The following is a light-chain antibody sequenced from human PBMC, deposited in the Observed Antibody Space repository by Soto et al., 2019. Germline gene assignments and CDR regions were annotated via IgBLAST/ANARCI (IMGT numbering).Light chain of an antibody. CDR1: SSNIGGRT. J-gene: IGLJ1*01. V-gene: IGLV1-44*01. CDR3: AAWDDSLTAHV. Sequence: QSALTQPPSASGTPGQRVTISCSGSSSNIGGRTVNWYQQLPGTAPKLLIYNNNQRPSGVPDRFSGSKSGTSASLAITGLQSEDEADYYCAAWDDSLTAHVFGGWTKVTVL. CDR2: NNN.